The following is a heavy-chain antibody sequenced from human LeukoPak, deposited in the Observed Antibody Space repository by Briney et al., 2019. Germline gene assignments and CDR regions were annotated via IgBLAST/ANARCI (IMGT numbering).Heavy chain of an antibody. CDR3: AKGFSSSGWSGGLDY. CDR2: ISWNSGSI. V-gene: IGHV3-9*01. Sequence: GGSLRLSCAASGFTFDDYAMHWVRQAPGKGLEWVSGISWNSGSIGYADSVKGRFTISRDNAKNSLYLQMNCLRAEDTALYYCAKGFSSSGWSGGLDYWGQGTLVTVPS. D-gene: IGHD6-19*01. J-gene: IGHJ4*02. CDR1: GFTFDDYA.